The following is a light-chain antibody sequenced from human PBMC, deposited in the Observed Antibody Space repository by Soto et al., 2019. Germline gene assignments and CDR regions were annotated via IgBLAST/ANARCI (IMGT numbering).Light chain of an antibody. V-gene: IGKV3-15*01. J-gene: IGKJ5*01. CDR3: EQYNHWFPCIS. CDR1: KSVSSN. CDR2: GAS. Sequence: EIVMTQSPATLSVSPGDRATLSCRASKSVSSNVAWYQHKPGQAPRLLIYGASTRSTRSPAMFRGSGSGTGFTFTISTLSSKDFVVYCCEQYNHWFPCISFGQGTRLEIK.